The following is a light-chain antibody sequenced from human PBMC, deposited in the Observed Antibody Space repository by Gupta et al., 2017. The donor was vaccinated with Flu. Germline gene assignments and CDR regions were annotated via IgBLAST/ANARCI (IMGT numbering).Light chain of an antibody. Sequence: YALTQPSSVSVSQGQTAWITCSGDALPRYHVYWYQQKAGQAPLLLIYKNDERPSGIPERFSGSTSGTTVTLIISGVQAEDEADYFCQSADSTGTYEVFGGGTRLTVL. CDR1: ALPRYH. V-gene: IGLV3-25*02. J-gene: IGLJ3*02. CDR2: KND. CDR3: QSADSTGTYEV.